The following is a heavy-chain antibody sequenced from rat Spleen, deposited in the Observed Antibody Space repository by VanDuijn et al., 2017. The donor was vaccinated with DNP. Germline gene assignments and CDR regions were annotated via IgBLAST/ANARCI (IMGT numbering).Heavy chain of an antibody. CDR2: ITSGRGST. D-gene: IGHD1-5*01. J-gene: IGHJ4*01. CDR1: EFTFSRSD. CDR3: ARHRSDTISLDA. V-gene: IGHV5S13*01. Sequence: EVQLVESGGGLVQPGRSLKLSCAASEFTFSRSDVAWVRQAPARGLEWIASITSGRGSTSYPDSVKGRFTVSRDDVKNTLYLQMNSLRSEDTATYYCARHRSDTISLDAWGQGTSVTVSS.